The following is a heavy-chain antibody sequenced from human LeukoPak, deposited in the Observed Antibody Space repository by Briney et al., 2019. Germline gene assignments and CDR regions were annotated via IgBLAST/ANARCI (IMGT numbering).Heavy chain of an antibody. CDR3: AREPQAAHYYYYGMDV. CDR1: GFTFSSYA. V-gene: IGHV3-30-3*01. J-gene: IGHJ6*02. D-gene: IGHD6-6*01. CDR2: ISYDGSNK. Sequence: GRSLRLSCAASGFTFSSYAMHWVRQAPGKGLEWVAVISYDGSNKYYADSVKGRFTISRDNSKNTLYLQMNSLRAEGTAVYYCAREPQAAHYYYYGMDVWGQGTTVTVSS.